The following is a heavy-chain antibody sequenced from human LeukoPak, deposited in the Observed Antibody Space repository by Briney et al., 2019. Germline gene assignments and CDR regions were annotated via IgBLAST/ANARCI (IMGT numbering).Heavy chain of an antibody. D-gene: IGHD5-18*01. CDR3: ARGKGAMGAFDI. J-gene: IGHJ3*02. CDR1: GGTFSSYG. V-gene: IGHV1-18*01. Sequence: ASVKVSCKASGGTFSSYGISWVRQAPGQGLGWMGWISAYNGNTNYAQKLQGRVTMTTDTSTSTAYMELRSLRSDDTAVYYCARGKGAMGAFDIWGQGTMVTVSS. CDR2: ISAYNGNT.